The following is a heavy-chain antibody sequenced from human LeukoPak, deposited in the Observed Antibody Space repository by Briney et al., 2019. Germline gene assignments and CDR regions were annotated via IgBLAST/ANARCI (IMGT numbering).Heavy chain of an antibody. J-gene: IGHJ4*02. D-gene: IGHD3-3*01. V-gene: IGHV3-30-3*01. Sequence: GGSLRLSCAASGFTFSSYAMHWVRQAPGKGLEWVAVISYDGSNKYYADSVKGRFTISRDNSKNTLYLQMNSLRAEDTAVYYCARGGAMAPEWLLNYWDQGTLVTVSS. CDR3: ARGGAMAPEWLLNY. CDR2: ISYDGSNK. CDR1: GFTFSSYA.